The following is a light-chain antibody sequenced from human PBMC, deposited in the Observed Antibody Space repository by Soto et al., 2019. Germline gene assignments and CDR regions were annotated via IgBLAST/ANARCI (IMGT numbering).Light chain of an antibody. CDR2: EAS. CDR1: QNINNK. J-gene: IGKJ3*01. V-gene: IGKV1-5*03. Sequence: EIQMTQSPSTLSSSVGDRVTITCRASQNINNKLAWYQQKPGKAPTLLIYEASSLASGVPSRFSGSGSGTDFTLTISRMRRDDFTTYYCQLYLDYPFTFGPGSRVDIK. CDR3: QLYLDYPFT.